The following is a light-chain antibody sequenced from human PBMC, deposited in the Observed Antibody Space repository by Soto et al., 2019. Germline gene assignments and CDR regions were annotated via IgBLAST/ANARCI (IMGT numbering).Light chain of an antibody. CDR1: QTVSTS. CDR3: QQSYSTPVT. J-gene: IGKJ5*01. CDR2: ASS. V-gene: IGKV1-39*01. Sequence: DIQMTQSPSSLSASVGARVTITCRASQTVSTSLNWYQQKPGKAPNLLIYASSSLQSGVPSRFSGRGSGTDFTLIISSLQPEDFATYYCQQSYSTPVTFGQGTRLEIK.